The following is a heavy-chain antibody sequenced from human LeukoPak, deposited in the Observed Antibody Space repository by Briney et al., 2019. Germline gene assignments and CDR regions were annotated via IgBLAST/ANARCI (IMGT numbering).Heavy chain of an antibody. CDR2: IYHSGST. D-gene: IGHD2-2*01. J-gene: IGHJ4*02. V-gene: IGHV4-38-2*01. Sequence: PSETLSLTCAVYGGSFSGYYWGWIRQAPGKGLEWIGSIYHSGSTHYNPSLKSRVTISVDTPKNQFSLKLSAVTAADTAVYYCARNGTSSYFDYWGQGTLVTVSS. CDR3: ARNGTSSYFDY. CDR1: GGSFSGYY.